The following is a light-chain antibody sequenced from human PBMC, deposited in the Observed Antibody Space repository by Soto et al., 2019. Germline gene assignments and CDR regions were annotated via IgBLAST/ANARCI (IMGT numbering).Light chain of an antibody. J-gene: IGKJ1*01. CDR2: GAS. CDR3: QQYNNWPRT. CDR1: QSVRSN. Sequence: EIVMTQSPATLSVSPGERATLSCWASQSVRSNLAWYQQKPGQAPRLLMYGASSRATGFPARFSGSGSGTEFTLTISSLQSEDFVVYYCQQYNNWPRTFGQGTKVEIK. V-gene: IGKV3-15*01.